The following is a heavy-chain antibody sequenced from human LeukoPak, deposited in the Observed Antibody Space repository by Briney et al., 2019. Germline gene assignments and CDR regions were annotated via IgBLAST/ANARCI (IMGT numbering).Heavy chain of an antibody. D-gene: IGHD3-22*01. CDR2: INPNSGGT. V-gene: IGHV1-2*02. CDR1: GNTFTGYY. Sequence: ASVKVSCKASGNTFTGYYMHWVRQAPGQGLEWMEWINPNSGGTNYAQKFQGRVTMTRDTSISTAYMELSRLRSDDTAVYYCARESALSYYDSSGYSDAFDIWGQGTMVTVSS. J-gene: IGHJ3*02. CDR3: ARESALSYYDSSGYSDAFDI.